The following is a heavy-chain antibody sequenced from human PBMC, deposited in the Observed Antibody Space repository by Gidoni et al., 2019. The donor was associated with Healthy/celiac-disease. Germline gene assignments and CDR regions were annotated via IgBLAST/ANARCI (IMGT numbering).Heavy chain of an antibody. V-gene: IGHV1-8*01. CDR1: GYTFTSYD. CDR3: ARRKGNRKYCSGGSCYREKSYYYYYGMDV. CDR2: MNPNSGNT. J-gene: IGHJ6*02. D-gene: IGHD2-15*01. Sequence: QVQLVQSGAEVKKPGASVKVSCKASGYTFTSYDINWVRQATGQGLEWMGWMNPNSGNTGYAQKFQGRVTMTRNTSISTTYMELSSLRSEDTAVYYCARRKGNRKYCSGGSCYREKSYYYYYGMDVWGQGTTVTVSS.